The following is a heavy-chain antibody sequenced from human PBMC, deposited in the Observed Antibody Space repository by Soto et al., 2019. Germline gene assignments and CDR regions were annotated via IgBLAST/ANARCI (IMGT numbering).Heavy chain of an antibody. V-gene: IGHV6-1*01. J-gene: IGHJ6*02. CDR2: TYYRCKWYN. Sequence: PSQTRPLTCAISGDSVSSNSAAWNWIRQSRSRGIEWLRRTYYRCKWYNDYAVSVKSRITINPDTSKNQFSLQLNSVTPEDTAVYYCATDPVWAGYIAVSGYHHYGIDVWGHGTAVTVSS. CDR3: ATDPVWAGYIAVSGYHHYGIDV. CDR1: GDSVSSNSAA. D-gene: IGHD6-19*01.